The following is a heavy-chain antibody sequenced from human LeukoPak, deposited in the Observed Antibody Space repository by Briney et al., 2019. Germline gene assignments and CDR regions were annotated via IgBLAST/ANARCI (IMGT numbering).Heavy chain of an antibody. D-gene: IGHD6-6*01. CDR1: GYTFTSYG. J-gene: IGHJ3*02. V-gene: IGHV1-18*01. CDR2: ISAYNGNT. CDR3: AKDTAPLIIAAGAFDI. Sequence: ASVKVSCKASGYTFTSYGISWVRQAPGQGLEWMGWISAYNGNTNYAQKLQGRVTMTTDTSTSTAYMELRSLRSDDTAVYYCAKDTAPLIIAAGAFDIWGQGTMVTVSS.